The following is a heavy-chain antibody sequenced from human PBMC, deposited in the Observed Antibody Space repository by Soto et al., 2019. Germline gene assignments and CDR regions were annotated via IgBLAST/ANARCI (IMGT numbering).Heavy chain of an antibody. J-gene: IGHJ6*04. CDR3: ARKADSIPAGGDV. CDR2: IYSGGDT. Sequence: EVQLVESGGGLVQPGGSLRLSCTASGFAVRHNYMTWVRQAPGKGLEWVSLIYSGGDTAYADSVKGRFTISRHTSQNTLYPQMNSPRAEATTVYYLARKADSIPAGGDVWGKGTAVTVSS. V-gene: IGHV3-53*04. D-gene: IGHD2-21*01. CDR1: GFAVRHNY.